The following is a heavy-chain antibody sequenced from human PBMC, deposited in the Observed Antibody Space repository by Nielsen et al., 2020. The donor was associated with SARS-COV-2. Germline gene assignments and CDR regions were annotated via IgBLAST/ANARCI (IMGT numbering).Heavy chain of an antibody. CDR3: ARQSGSYLHYFDY. V-gene: IGHV1-3*01. J-gene: IGHJ4*02. CDR2: INAGNGNT. Sequence: VSVKVSCKASGYTFTSYAMHWVRQAPGQRLEWMGWINAGNGNTKYSQKFQGRVTITRDTSASTAYMELSSLRSEDTAVYYCARQSGSYLHYFDYWGQGTLVTVSS. D-gene: IGHD1-26*01. CDR1: GYTFTSYA.